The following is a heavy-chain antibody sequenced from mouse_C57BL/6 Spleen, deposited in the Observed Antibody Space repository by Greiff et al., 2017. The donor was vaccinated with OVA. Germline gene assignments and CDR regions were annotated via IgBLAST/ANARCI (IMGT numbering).Heavy chain of an antibody. CDR3: ARGGYGSSGFAY. V-gene: IGHV1-9*01. CDR1: GYTFTGYW. CDR2: ILPGSGST. D-gene: IGHD1-1*01. J-gene: IGHJ3*01. Sequence: QVQLKESGAELMKPGASVKLSCKATGYTFTGYWIEWVKQRPGHGLEWIGEILPGSGSTNYNEKFKGKATFTADTSSNTAYMQLSSLTTEDSAIYYCARGGYGSSGFAYWGQGTLVTVSA.